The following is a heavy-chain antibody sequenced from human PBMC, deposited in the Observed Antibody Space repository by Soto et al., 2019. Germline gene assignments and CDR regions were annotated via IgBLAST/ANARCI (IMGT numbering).Heavy chain of an antibody. V-gene: IGHV3-23*01. CDR3: AKQANDILTGYFKGSKNYYYYMDV. Sequence: GGSLRLSCAASGFTFSSYAMSWVRQAPGKGLEWVSAISGSGGSTYYADSVKGRFTISRDNSKNTLYRQLNGLRAEDTAVYYCAKQANDILTGYFKGSKNYYYYMDVWGKGTTVTVSS. CDR2: ISGSGGST. D-gene: IGHD3-9*01. J-gene: IGHJ6*03. CDR1: GFTFSSYA.